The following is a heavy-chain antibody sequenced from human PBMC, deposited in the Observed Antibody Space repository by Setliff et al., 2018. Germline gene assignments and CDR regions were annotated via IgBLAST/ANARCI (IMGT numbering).Heavy chain of an antibody. Sequence: ASVKVSCKSSGYTFTSYGVSWVRQAPGQGLEWMGWVNPYNGDTNYAQKLRGRVTMTTDNSRNTLYLQMKSLRAEDTAVYYCARDPAYGAFDIWGQGTMVTVSS. D-gene: IGHD3-16*01. J-gene: IGHJ3*02. CDR3: ARDPAYGAFDI. V-gene: IGHV1-18*01. CDR2: VNPYNGDT. CDR1: GYTFTSYG.